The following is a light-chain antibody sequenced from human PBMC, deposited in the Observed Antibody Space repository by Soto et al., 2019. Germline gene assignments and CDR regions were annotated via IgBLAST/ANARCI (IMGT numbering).Light chain of an antibody. CDR1: SSDVCGYNY. CDR3: LSYTTSSTAYV. J-gene: IGLJ1*01. CDR2: DVS. Sequence: QSALTQPASVSGSPGQSITISCTGTSSDVCGYNYVSWFQQHPGKAPKLMISDVSNRPSGVSNRFSGSKSGNTASLTISGLQAEDKADYYCLSYTTSSTAYVFGTGTKLTVL. V-gene: IGLV2-14*01.